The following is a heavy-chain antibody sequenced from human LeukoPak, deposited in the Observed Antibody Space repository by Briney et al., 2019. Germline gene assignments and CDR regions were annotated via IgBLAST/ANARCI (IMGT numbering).Heavy chain of an antibody. CDR1: GFTFSSYG. V-gene: IGHV3-30*03. CDR2: ISYDGSNK. Sequence: GGSLRLSCAASGFTFSSYGMHWVHQAPGKGLEWVAVISYDGSNKYYADSVKGRFTISRDNSKNKLYLQMNSLRAEDTAVYYCARDGCSSTTCQYYYYGMDVWGQGTTVTVSS. J-gene: IGHJ6*02. D-gene: IGHD2-2*01. CDR3: ARDGCSSTTCQYYYYGMDV.